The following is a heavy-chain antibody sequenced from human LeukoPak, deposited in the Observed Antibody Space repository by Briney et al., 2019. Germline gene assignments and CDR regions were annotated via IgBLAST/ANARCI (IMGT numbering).Heavy chain of an antibody. CDR1: GFTFSSYS. J-gene: IGHJ3*02. CDR2: IKQDESEK. D-gene: IGHD2-2*01. V-gene: IGHV3-7*04. CDR3: ARPRSSSWSRVAFDI. Sequence: GGSLRLSCAASGFTFSSYSMNWVRQAPGKGLEWVANIKQDESEKYYVDSVKGRFTISRDNAKNSLYLQMNSLRAEDTAVYYCARPRSSSWSRVAFDIWGQGTMVTVSS.